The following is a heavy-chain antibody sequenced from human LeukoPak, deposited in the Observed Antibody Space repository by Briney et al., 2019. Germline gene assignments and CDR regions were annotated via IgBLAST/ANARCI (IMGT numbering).Heavy chain of an antibody. CDR1: GYIFTSYW. Sequence: GESLKISCKGSGYIFTSYWIAWVRQMPGKGLEWMGIIYPGDSDTRYSPSFQGQVTISADKSISTAYLQWNSLKASDTAMYYCARPRYGGSYAVDYWGQGTLVTVSS. J-gene: IGHJ4*02. D-gene: IGHD1-26*01. CDR3: ARPRYGGSYAVDY. CDR2: IYPGDSDT. V-gene: IGHV5-51*01.